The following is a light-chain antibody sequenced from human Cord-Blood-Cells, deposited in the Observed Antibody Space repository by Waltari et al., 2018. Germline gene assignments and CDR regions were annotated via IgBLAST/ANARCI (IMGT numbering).Light chain of an antibody. CDR2: KDS. J-gene: IGLJ3*02. Sequence: SYELTQPPSVSVSPGQTARITCSGDALPKQYAYCYQQKPGQAPVLVIYKDSERPSGVPERCSGTSSGATVTLTISGVQAEDEADYYCQAADSSGTYGVFGGGTRLTVL. V-gene: IGLV3-25*03. CDR3: QAADSSGTYGV. CDR1: ALPKQY.